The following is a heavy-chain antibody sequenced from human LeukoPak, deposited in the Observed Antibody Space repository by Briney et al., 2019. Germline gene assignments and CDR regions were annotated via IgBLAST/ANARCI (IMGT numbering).Heavy chain of an antibody. CDR2: IIPIFGTA. CDR1: GGTFSSYA. Sequence: SVKVSXKASGGTFSSYAISWVRQAPGQGLEWMGGIIPIFGTANYAQKFQGRVTITTDESTSTAYMELSSLRSEDTAVYYCAGGPYYYDSSRVFDYWGQGTLVTVSS. V-gene: IGHV1-69*05. J-gene: IGHJ4*02. CDR3: AGGPYYYDSSRVFDY. D-gene: IGHD3-22*01.